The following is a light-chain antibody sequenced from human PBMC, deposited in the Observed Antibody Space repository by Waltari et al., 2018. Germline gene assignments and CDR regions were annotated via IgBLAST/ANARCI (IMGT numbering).Light chain of an antibody. Sequence: QSALTQPPSVSGSPGQSVTISSSGPSSDVVLYNRASWYRQPPGTAPKVLIHEVIHRPLGVPDRFSGSKSGNTASLTISGLQADDEADYYCSSYTTTNTVVFGGGTKLTV. CDR2: EVI. V-gene: IGLV2-18*02. J-gene: IGLJ2*01. CDR1: SSDVVLYNR. CDR3: SSYTTTNTVV.